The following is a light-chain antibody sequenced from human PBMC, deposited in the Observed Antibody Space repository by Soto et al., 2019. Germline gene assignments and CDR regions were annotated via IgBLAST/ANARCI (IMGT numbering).Light chain of an antibody. CDR1: EFLSSAY. J-gene: IGKJ1*01. V-gene: IGKV3-20*01. CDR3: QQFNNWPPWT. CDR2: GAS. Sequence: EMVLTQSPRLVSLSPGDRATLSCMRIEFLSSAYLGWYQQKPGQAPRLLIYGASSRATGIPDRFSGSGSGTEFTLTISGLQSDDFAVYYCQQFNNWPPWTFGQGTKVDI.